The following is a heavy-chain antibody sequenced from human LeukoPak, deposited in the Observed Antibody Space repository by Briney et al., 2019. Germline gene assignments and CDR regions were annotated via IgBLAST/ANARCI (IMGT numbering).Heavy chain of an antibody. CDR1: GGSISSSSYY. Sequence: SETLSLTCTVSGGSISSSSYYWGWIRQPPGKGLEWIGYIYYSGSTNYNPSLKSRVTISVDTSKNQFSLKLSSVTAADTAVYYCARLSSSWYGGRYFDLWGRGTLVTVSS. CDR2: IYYSGST. V-gene: IGHV4-61*05. J-gene: IGHJ2*01. CDR3: ARLSSSWYGGRYFDL. D-gene: IGHD6-13*01.